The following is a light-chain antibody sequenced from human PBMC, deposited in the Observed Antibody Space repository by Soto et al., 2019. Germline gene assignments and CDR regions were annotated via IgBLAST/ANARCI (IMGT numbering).Light chain of an antibody. V-gene: IGKV3-11*01. CDR2: DAS. CDR3: QQRYKWPLT. J-gene: IGKJ4*01. CDR1: LSVSSY. Sequence: EVVLTQSPATLSLSPGERVTLSCRASLSVSSYLAWYQQKPGQAPRLLIYDASNRASGIPARFSGSGSGTDFTLTISSLEPEDFAVYYCQQRYKWPLTFGGGTKVEIK.